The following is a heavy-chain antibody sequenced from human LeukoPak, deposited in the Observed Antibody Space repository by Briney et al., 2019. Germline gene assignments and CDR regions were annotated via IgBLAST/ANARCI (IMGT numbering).Heavy chain of an antibody. D-gene: IGHD1-26*01. CDR1: GGTFSSYA. CDR2: IIPIFDRP. CDR3: ARDAQWELRALDV. V-gene: IGHV1-69*06. J-gene: IGHJ3*01. Sequence: SVKVSCKASGGTFSSYAITWVRQAPGQGLEWMGGIIPIFDRPNYAQKFEGRVTITADKSTNTTYMEIRSLTSDDTAVYYCARDAQWELRALDVWGRGTMVIVSS.